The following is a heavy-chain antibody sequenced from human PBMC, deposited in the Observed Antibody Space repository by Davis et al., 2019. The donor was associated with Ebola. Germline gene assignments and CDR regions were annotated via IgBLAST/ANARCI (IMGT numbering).Heavy chain of an antibody. CDR1: GYTLTELS. CDR2: FDPEDGET. D-gene: IGHD2-8*02. CDR3: ATEGWDIVLDNNNYYYYGMDV. V-gene: IGHV1-24*01. J-gene: IGHJ6*02. Sequence: ASVKVSCKVSGYTLTELSMHWVRQAPGKGLEWMGGFDPEDGETIYAQKFQGRVTMTEDTSTDTAYMELSSLRSEDTAVYYCATEGWDIVLDNNNYYYYGMDVWGQGTTVTVSS.